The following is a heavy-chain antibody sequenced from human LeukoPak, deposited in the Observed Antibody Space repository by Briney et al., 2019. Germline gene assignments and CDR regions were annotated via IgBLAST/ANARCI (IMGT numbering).Heavy chain of an antibody. CDR2: IYYSGST. Sequence: SETLSLTCTVSGDSVSSPTYYWGWIRQPPGKGLEWIGSIYYSGSTYYNPSLKSRVTISVDTSKNQFSLKLSSVTAADTAVYYCARDRGDILTGYYGIDYWGQGTLVTVSS. J-gene: IGHJ4*02. CDR3: ARDRGDILTGYYGIDY. D-gene: IGHD3-9*01. V-gene: IGHV4-39*07. CDR1: GDSVSSPTYY.